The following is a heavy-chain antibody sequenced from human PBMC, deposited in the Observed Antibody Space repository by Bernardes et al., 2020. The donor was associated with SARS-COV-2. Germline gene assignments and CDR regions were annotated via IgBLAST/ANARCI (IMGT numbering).Heavy chain of an antibody. V-gene: IGHV4-59*12. CDR1: GDSLSNSF. CDR2: ISYSGSS. Sequence: SETLSLTCGVSGDSLSNSFWSWIRQSPGRGLEWIGSISYSGSSDYNPSLKSRVTISVDTSKSQFSLDLRSVTAADTAVYFCARIKVPVYYDSSGNSAFDVWGQGTMVTVSS. CDR3: ARIKVPVYYDSSGNSAFDV. D-gene: IGHD3-22*01. J-gene: IGHJ3*01.